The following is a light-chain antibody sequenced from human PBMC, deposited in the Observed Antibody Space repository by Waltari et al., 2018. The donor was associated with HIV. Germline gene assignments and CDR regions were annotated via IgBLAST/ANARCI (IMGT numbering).Light chain of an antibody. J-gene: IGKJ2*01. CDR3: QQYYGSPYT. Sequence: DIVMTQSPDSLAVSLGERATINCMSSQSVLYSSNNKNYLAWYQQKPGQPPKLLIFWASTRESGVPDRFSGSGSGTDFTLTISSLQAEDVAVYYCQQYYGSPYTFGQGTKLE. V-gene: IGKV4-1*01. CDR2: WAS. CDR1: QSVLYSSNNKNY.